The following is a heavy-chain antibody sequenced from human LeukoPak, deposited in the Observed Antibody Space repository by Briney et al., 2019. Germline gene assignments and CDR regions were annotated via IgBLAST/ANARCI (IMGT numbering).Heavy chain of an antibody. CDR3: ARGYGYQNSDY. CDR1: GGSISHYY. Sequence: SETLSLTCTVSGGSISHYYWSWIRQPAGKGLEWIGRIYTTGNTNYNPSLKSRVTMSVDTSENQVSLNLNSMTAADTAVYYCARGYGYQNSDYWGQGTLVTVSS. V-gene: IGHV4-4*07. D-gene: IGHD5-24*01. CDR2: IYTTGNT. J-gene: IGHJ4*02.